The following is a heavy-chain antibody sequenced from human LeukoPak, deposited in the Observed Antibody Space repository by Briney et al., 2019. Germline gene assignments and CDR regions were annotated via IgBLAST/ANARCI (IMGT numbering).Heavy chain of an antibody. Sequence: PGGSLRLSCAASGFTFSSYSMNWVRQAPGKGLEWVSSISSSSSYIYYADSVKGRFTISRDNAKNSLYLQMNSLRAEDTAVYYCARGVSSSGWYAPGFFNYWGQGTLVTVSS. CDR3: ARGVSSSGWYAPGFFNY. V-gene: IGHV3-21*01. CDR2: ISSSSSYI. J-gene: IGHJ4*02. D-gene: IGHD6-19*01. CDR1: GFTFSSYS.